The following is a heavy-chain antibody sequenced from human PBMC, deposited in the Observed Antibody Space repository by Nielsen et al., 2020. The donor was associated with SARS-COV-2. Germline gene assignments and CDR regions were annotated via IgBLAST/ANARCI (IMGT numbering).Heavy chain of an antibody. CDR1: GFSFSNFE. CDR2: ISSSSAYI. CDR3: ARDHRPGGYGMDV. D-gene: IGHD3-10*01. J-gene: IGHJ6*02. Sequence: GESLKISCVGSGFSFSNFEINWVRQAPGKGLEWVSCISSSSAYIYYADSVKGRFTISRDNAKNSLYLQMNSLRAEDTAIYYCARDHRPGGYGMDVWGQGTTVTVSS. V-gene: IGHV3-21*01.